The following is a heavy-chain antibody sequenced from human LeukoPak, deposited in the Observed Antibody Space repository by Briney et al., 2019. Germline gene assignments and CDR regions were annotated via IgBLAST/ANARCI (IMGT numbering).Heavy chain of an antibody. CDR3: ARLGSVAAAGTPDY. Sequence: GGSLRLSCAAAGFTFSSYAMTWVRQAPGKGLEWVSVISGGGDTTYYAESVKGRFTISRDNSKNTLYLQMNSLRGEDTAVYYCARLGSVAAAGTPDYWGQGTLVTVSS. V-gene: IGHV3-23*01. CDR2: ISGGGDTT. D-gene: IGHD6-13*01. CDR1: GFTFSSYA. J-gene: IGHJ4*02.